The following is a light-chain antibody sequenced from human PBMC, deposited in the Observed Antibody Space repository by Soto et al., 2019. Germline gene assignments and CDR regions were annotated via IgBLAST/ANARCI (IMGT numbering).Light chain of an antibody. J-gene: IGLJ3*02. CDR3: AAWDDSLTGWV. CDR2: RNN. V-gene: IGLV1-47*01. CDR1: RSNIGTNY. Sequence: QSVLTQPPSASGTPGQRVTISCSGSRSNIGTNYVYWYQHLPGTAPKLLIYRNNEWPSGVPERFSGAKSVTSASLAISGLRSEDEGDYYCAAWDDSLTGWVFGGGTKLTVL.